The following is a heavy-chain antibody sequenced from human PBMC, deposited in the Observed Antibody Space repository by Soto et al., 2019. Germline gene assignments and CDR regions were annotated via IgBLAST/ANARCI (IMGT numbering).Heavy chain of an antibody. J-gene: IGHJ4*02. D-gene: IGHD1-1*01. CDR3: EGESGENWSSEAY. V-gene: IGHV4-4*07. CDR2: ISTTGNT. CDR1: GDTITSFS. Sequence: SETLSLTCTVSGDTITSFSWNWIQQSAGKRLEWIGRISTTGNTHYNPSLESRVTMSLDTSKNQISLKLTSVTAADTAVYYCEGESGENWSSEAYWGQGTLVTVSS.